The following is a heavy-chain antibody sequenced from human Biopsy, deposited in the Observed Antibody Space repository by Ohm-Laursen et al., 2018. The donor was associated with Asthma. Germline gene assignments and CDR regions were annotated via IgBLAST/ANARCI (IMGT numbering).Heavy chain of an antibody. CDR3: ARGGYCTSPTCPWGRYATDV. CDR1: GFSFGSFG. CDR2: ISFDGRYE. Sequence: SLRLSCAASGFSFGSFGMHWVRQVPGKGPEWVALISFDGRYEYYADSVKGRFTISRDNAKNSLYLHMNSLRAEDTAVYYCARGGYCTSPTCPWGRYATDVWGQGTTVTVSS. D-gene: IGHD2-2*01. J-gene: IGHJ6*02. V-gene: IGHV3-30*03.